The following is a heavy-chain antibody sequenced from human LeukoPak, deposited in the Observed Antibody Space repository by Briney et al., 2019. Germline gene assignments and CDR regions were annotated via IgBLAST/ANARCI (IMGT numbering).Heavy chain of an antibody. CDR2: IGAYNGNT. J-gene: IGHJ4*02. CDR3: ARSGYSRFVDDLDY. D-gene: IGHD1-26*01. V-gene: IGHV1-18*01. CDR1: GYIFTNYG. Sequence: ASVKVSCKASGYIFTNYGINWVRQAPGQGLEWMAWIGAYNGNTKYTQKLQDRVTMTTDTSTSTAYMELKTLRSDDTAVYFCARSGYSRFVDDLDYWGQGTLVTVSS.